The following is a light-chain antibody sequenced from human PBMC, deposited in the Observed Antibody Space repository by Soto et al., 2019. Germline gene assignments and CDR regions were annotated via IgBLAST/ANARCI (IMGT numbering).Light chain of an antibody. Sequence: QSVLTQPPSASGTPGQTVTISFSGGTSNIGSNYVYWYQQLSGTAPKLLIYSNDQRPSGVPDRFSGSRSGTSVSLAISGLRSEDEADYYCAAWDATLGGVFGGRTKLTVL. CDR1: TSNIGSNY. CDR3: AAWDATLGGV. CDR2: SND. V-gene: IGLV1-47*02. J-gene: IGLJ3*02.